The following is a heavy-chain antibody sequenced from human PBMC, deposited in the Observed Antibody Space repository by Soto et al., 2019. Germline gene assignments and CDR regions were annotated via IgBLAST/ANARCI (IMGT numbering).Heavy chain of an antibody. CDR1: GFAFSSSW. J-gene: IGHJ6*02. CDR3: TRKRFGMDV. Sequence: AGSLTLSCAASGFAFSSSWMSWVRQAPGKGLEWVANIKEDGSEKDYVDTLKGRSNIPSDKDKTSLYVQMTNLRAEDTAVDFCTRKRFGMDVWGQGXTVTVSS. V-gene: IGHV3-7*03. CDR2: IKEDGSEK.